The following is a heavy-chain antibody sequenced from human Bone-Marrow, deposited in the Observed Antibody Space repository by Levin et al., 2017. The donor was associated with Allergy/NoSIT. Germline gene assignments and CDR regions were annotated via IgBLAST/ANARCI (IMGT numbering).Heavy chain of an antibody. V-gene: IGHV1-2*02. CDR2: INPNSGGT. CDR3: CRWGGYCAYTTCPGFDS. CDR1: GYSFGDYF. D-gene: IGHD2-15*01. J-gene: IGHJ5*01. Sequence: ASVKVSCNASGYSFGDYFMHWVRQAPGQGLEWMGWINPNSGGTYFAQKFHGRVTLTSDTSISTAYMELSSLRSDDTAVYYCCRWGGYCAYTTCPGFDSWDQGTLVTVSS.